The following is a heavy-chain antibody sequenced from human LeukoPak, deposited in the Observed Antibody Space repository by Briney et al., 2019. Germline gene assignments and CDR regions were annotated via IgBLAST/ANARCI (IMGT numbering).Heavy chain of an antibody. V-gene: IGHV3-21*01. CDR2: ISSSSSYI. CDR3: ARFTGGQGDY. J-gene: IGHJ4*02. Sequence: GGPLRLSCAASGFTFSSYSMNWVRQAPGKGLEWVSSISSSSSYIYYADSVKGRFTISRDNAKNSLYLQMNSLIAEDTAVYYCARFTGGQGDYWGQGTLVTVSS. D-gene: IGHD7-27*01. CDR1: GFTFSSYS.